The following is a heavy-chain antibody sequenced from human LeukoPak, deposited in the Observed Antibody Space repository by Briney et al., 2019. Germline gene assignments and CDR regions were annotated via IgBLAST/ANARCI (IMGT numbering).Heavy chain of an antibody. CDR2: INTDGSSP. D-gene: IGHD6-13*01. CDR1: GFTFSSYW. J-gene: IGHJ4*02. V-gene: IGHV3-74*01. CDR3: ARGRVTSSWYYFDY. Sequence: GGSLRLSCAASGFTFSSYWMHWVRQAPGKGLVWVSRINTDGSSPTYVDSVKGRFTISRDNAKNTLYLQINSLRAEDTAVYYCARGRVTSSWYYFDYWGQGALVTVSS.